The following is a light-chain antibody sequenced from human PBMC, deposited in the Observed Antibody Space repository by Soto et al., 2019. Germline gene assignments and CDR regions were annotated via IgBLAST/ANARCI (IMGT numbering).Light chain of an antibody. CDR2: GAS. CDR1: QDITNC. CDR3: QQCHTLPFT. V-gene: IGKV1-33*01. Sequence: DIQMTQSPPSLSASVGDRVTITCQASQDITNCLNWYQQKPGKAPKLLIYGASNLQTGVPSRFSGSASGTDFSFTITSLQPEDVAPYYCQQCHTLPFTFGPGTAVNIK. J-gene: IGKJ3*01.